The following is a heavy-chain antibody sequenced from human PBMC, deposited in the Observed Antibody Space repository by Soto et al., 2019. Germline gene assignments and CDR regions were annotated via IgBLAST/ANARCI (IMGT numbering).Heavy chain of an antibody. J-gene: IGHJ4*02. Sequence: SETLSLTCTVSGGSISPYYWSWIRQPPGKGLEWIGFIYYSGSTNYNPSLKSRVTISVDTSQNQFSLMLTSVTAADTAVYYCARDKITGLFDYWGQGTLVTVSS. CDR3: ARDKITGLFDY. CDR1: GGSISPYY. D-gene: IGHD2-8*02. CDR2: IYYSGST. V-gene: IGHV4-59*01.